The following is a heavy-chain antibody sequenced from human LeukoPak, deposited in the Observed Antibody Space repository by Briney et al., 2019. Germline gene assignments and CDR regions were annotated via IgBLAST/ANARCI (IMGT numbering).Heavy chain of an antibody. J-gene: IGHJ4*02. CDR1: GYTLTELS. Sequence: ASVKVSCKVSGYTLTELSMHWVRQAPGKGLEWMGGFDPEDGETIYAQKFQGRVTMTEDTSTDTAYMGLSSLRSEDTAVYYCATRIVVVPAAANLRLYYFDYWGQGTLVTVSS. CDR3: ATRIVVVPAAANLRLYYFDY. V-gene: IGHV1-24*01. D-gene: IGHD2-2*01. CDR2: FDPEDGET.